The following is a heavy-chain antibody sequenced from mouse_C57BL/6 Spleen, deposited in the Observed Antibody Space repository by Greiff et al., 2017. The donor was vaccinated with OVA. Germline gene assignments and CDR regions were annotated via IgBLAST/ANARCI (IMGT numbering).Heavy chain of an antibody. CDR1: GYAFSSSW. CDR2: IYPGDGDT. CDR3: ARCMPFYYYGSSSYYFDY. D-gene: IGHD1-1*01. V-gene: IGHV1-82*01. J-gene: IGHJ2*01. Sequence: QVHVKQSGPELVKPGASVKISCKASGYAFSSSWMNWVKQRPGKGLEWIGRIYPGDGDTNYNGKFKGKATLTADKSSSPAYMQLSSLTSEDSAVYFCARCMPFYYYGSSSYYFDYWGQGTTLTVSS.